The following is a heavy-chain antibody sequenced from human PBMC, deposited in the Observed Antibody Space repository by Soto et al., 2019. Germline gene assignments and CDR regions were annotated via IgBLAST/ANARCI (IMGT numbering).Heavy chain of an antibody. Sequence: QVPLQQWGAGPLRPLETLSLTCGVSGGSFSGYYWAWIRQSPGKGLEWIGEINDRGSINYNPSLKSRVSISVDTSKNHCSLNLRSVTAADTAVYYCARESHDILTGPPWVWYFDLWGRGTLVTVSS. CDR3: ARESHDILTGPPWVWYFDL. J-gene: IGHJ2*01. V-gene: IGHV4-34*01. CDR2: INDRGSI. CDR1: GGSFSGYY. D-gene: IGHD3-9*01.